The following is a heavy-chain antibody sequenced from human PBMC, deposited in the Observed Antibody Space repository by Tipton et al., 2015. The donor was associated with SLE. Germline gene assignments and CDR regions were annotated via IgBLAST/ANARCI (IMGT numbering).Heavy chain of an antibody. J-gene: IGHJ4*02. D-gene: IGHD3-16*01. V-gene: IGHV4-59*11. CDR2: IYYSGSP. CDR3: AKVDDNYDSFDF. Sequence: LRLSCTISGGSINGHYWSWFRQPPGKELEWIGYIYYSGSPTYNSSLKSRVTISTDTSKNQFSLKMNAVTAADTAVYFCAKVDDNYDSFDFSGQGILVTVSS. CDR1: GGSINGHY.